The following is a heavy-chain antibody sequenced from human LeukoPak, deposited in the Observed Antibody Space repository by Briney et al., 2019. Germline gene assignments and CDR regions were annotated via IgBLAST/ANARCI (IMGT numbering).Heavy chain of an antibody. Sequence: SDTLSLTCAVYRGSFSGFYWSWIRHVPGKGLEWIGEINYTGSTSYNPSLKSRVTISVDTSQNQFFLLPTSVTAADTAVYYCARVAGYLPTRWFDPWGQGTHVTVSS. CDR1: RGSFSGFY. J-gene: IGHJ5*02. V-gene: IGHV4-34*01. CDR2: INYTGST. CDR3: ARVAGYLPTRWFDP. D-gene: IGHD6-25*01.